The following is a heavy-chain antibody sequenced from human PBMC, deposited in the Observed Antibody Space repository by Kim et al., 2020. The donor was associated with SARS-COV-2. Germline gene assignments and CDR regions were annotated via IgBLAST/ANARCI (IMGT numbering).Heavy chain of an antibody. V-gene: IGHV1-69*13. Sequence: SVTVSCKASGGTFSSYAISWVRQAPGQGLEWMGGIIPIFGTANYAQKFQGRVTITADESTSTAYMELSSLRSEDTAVYYCARAGFFDSSGYLFLLDVWGQGTTVTVSS. CDR1: GGTFSSYA. CDR3: ARAGFFDSSGYLFLLDV. J-gene: IGHJ6*02. CDR2: IIPIFGTA. D-gene: IGHD3-22*01.